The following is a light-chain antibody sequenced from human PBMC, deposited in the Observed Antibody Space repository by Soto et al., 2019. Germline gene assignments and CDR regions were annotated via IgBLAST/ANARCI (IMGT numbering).Light chain of an antibody. V-gene: IGKV3-11*01. CDR1: QSVSSI. J-gene: IGKJ4*01. CDR3: QQRANWPLT. Sequence: EIVLTQSPATLSLSPGERATLSCRASQSVSSILAWYQQKPGQAPRLLIYDAFSRATGIPARFSGSGSGTDFTLTISSLEHEDFAVYYCQQRANWPLTFGGGTKVEIK. CDR2: DAF.